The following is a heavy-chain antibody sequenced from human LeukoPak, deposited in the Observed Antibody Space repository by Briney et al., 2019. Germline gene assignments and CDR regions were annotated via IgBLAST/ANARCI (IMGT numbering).Heavy chain of an antibody. CDR3: AREMVRGVIRPDAFDI. V-gene: IGHV1-69*05. CDR2: IIPIFGTA. D-gene: IGHD3-10*01. Sequence: SVKVSRMASGGAFSSYAISWVRQAPGRGLEWMGGIIPIFGTANYAQKFQGRVTITTDESTSTAYMELSSLRSEDTAVYYCAREMVRGVIRPDAFDIWGQGTMVTVSS. CDR1: GGAFSSYA. J-gene: IGHJ3*02.